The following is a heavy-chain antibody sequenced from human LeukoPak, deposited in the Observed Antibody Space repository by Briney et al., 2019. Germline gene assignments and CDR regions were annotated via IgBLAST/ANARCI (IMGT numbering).Heavy chain of an antibody. CDR1: GGSLSGYY. Sequence: PSETLSLTCGVYGGSLSGYYWSWIRQPPGKGLEWIGEISHSGSTNYNPSFSSRITISIGMSKNQLSLKLTSVTAADTAVYYCTRNNWFDPWGQGTLVTVSS. CDR3: TRNNWFDP. J-gene: IGHJ5*02. CDR2: ISHSGST. V-gene: IGHV4-34*01.